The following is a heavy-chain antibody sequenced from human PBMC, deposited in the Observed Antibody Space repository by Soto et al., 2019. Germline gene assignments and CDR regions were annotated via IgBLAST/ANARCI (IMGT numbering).Heavy chain of an antibody. CDR2: IWYDGSNK. V-gene: IGHV3-33*01. J-gene: IGHJ6*02. Sequence: PGGSLRLSGAASGFTFSSYGMHWVRQAPGKGLEWVAVIWYDGSNKYYADSVKGRFTISRDNSKNTLYLQMNSLRAEDTAVYYCARDTVTAAVGTYYYYGMDVWGQGTTVTVSS. CDR3: ARDTVTAAVGTYYYYGMDV. D-gene: IGHD4-17*01. CDR1: GFTFSSYG.